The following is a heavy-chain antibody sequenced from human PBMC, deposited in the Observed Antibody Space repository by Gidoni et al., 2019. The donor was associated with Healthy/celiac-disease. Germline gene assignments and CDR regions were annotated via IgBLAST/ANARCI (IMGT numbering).Heavy chain of an antibody. V-gene: IGHV3-23*01. Sequence: EVQLLESGGGLVQPGGSLRLSCAASGFTFSSYAMSWVRQAPGKGLEWVSAISGSGGSTYDADSVKGRFTISRDNSKNTLYRQMNSLRAEDTAVYYCAKDVGGIAARQQNWFDPWGQGTLVTVSS. CDR1: GFTFSSYA. CDR2: ISGSGGST. J-gene: IGHJ5*02. CDR3: AKDVGGIAARQQNWFDP. D-gene: IGHD6-6*01.